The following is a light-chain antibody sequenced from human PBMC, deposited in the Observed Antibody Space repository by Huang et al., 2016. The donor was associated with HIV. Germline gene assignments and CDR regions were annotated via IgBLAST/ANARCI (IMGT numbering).Light chain of an antibody. Sequence: DIQMTQSPSSLSASVGDRVTITCQTSQSISGYLNWYQQKPGKAPKLLIYASSSLQSGVPVRFSGSGAGTDFTLTISSLQPEDFATYYCQQSYSTPYTFGQGTKLEI. CDR1: QSISGY. CDR3: QQSYSTPYT. J-gene: IGKJ2*01. CDR2: ASS. V-gene: IGKV1-39*01.